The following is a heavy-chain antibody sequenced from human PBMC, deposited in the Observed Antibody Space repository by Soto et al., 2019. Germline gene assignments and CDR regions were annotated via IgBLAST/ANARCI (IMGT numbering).Heavy chain of an antibody. Sequence: QVQLVQSGAEVKEPGASVKVSCQASGYTFTTYDINWVRQATGQGLEWMGWMNPKTGKAGYAQKFQGRVTMTRNTSTSTAYLEVSSLRSEDTAVFFCVRGPYSGFAYWGRGTLVTVSS. V-gene: IGHV1-8*01. D-gene: IGHD5-12*01. CDR1: GYTFTTYD. CDR3: VRGPYSGFAY. J-gene: IGHJ4*02. CDR2: MNPKTGKA.